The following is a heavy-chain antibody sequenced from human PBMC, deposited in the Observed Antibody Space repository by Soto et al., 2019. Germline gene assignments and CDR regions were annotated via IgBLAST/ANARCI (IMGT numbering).Heavy chain of an antibody. D-gene: IGHD1-26*01. CDR1: GYTFSNFG. CDR2: ITPYNGNA. Sequence: QVQLVQYGAEVENPGDSLKVSCKASGYTFSNFGINWVRQAPGQGLEWMGWITPYNGNANYAQKYQDRLTVTTDTSTNTAYLELRSLRSDDTAVYFCARARMYSGAYHDYWGQGTLVTVSS. J-gene: IGHJ4*02. V-gene: IGHV1-18*04. CDR3: ARARMYSGAYHDY.